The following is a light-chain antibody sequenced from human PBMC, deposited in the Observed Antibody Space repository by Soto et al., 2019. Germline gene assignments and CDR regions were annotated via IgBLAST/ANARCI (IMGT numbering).Light chain of an antibody. J-gene: IGLJ2*01. Sequence: QSALTQPPSASGSPGQSVTISCTGSSSDLGGYNYVSWYQQHPGKAPKLMIYDVNKRPSGVPDRFSGSKSGNTASLTVSGLQAEDEADYYCSSYAGSNNLVFGGGTKLTV. V-gene: IGLV2-8*01. CDR2: DVN. CDR1: SSDLGGYNY. CDR3: SSYAGSNNLV.